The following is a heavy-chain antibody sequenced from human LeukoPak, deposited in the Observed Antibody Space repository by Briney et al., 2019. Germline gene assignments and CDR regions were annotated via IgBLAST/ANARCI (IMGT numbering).Heavy chain of an antibody. CDR2: ISYDGSNK. CDR1: RFTLSSYW. J-gene: IGHJ5*02. CDR3: AKDKRTIPLYNWFDP. Sequence: GGSLRLSCAVSRFTLSSYWMSWVRQAPGKGLEWVAVISYDGSNKYYADSVKGRFTISRDNSKNTLYLQMNSLRAEDTAVYYCAKDKRTIPLYNWFDPWGQGTLVTVSS. V-gene: IGHV3-30*18.